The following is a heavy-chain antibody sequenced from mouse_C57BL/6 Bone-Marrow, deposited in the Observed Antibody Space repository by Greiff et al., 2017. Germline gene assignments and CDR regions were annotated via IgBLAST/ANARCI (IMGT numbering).Heavy chain of an antibody. D-gene: IGHD2-3*01. CDR2: IYPGGGYT. V-gene: IGHV1-63*01. J-gene: IGHJ2*01. CDR1: GYTFTNYW. Sequence: QVQLQQSGAELVRPGTSVKMSCKASGYTFTNYWIGWAKQRPGHGLEWIGDIYPGGGYTNYNEKFKGKATLTADKSSSTAYMQFSSLTSEDSAIYYCARSRGHDGYYVLYFDYWGQGTTLTVSS. CDR3: ARSRGHDGYYVLYFDY.